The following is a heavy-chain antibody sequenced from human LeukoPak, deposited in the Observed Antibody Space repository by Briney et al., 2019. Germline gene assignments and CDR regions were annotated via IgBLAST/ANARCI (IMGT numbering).Heavy chain of an antibody. D-gene: IGHD6-13*01. CDR1: GGSISSSSYS. J-gene: IGHJ4*02. V-gene: IGHV4-39*01. CDR3: ATPESSWYPFDYEYYFDY. Sequence: PSETLSLTCTVSGGSISSSSYSWGWIRQPPGKGLEWIGSIYYSGSTYYNPSLKSRVTISVDTSKNQFSLKLSSVTAADTAVYYCATPESSWYPFDYEYYFDYWGQGTLVTVSS. CDR2: IYYSGST.